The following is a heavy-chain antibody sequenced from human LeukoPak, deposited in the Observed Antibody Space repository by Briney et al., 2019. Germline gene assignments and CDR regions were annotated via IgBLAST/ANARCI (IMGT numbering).Heavy chain of an antibody. CDR1: GGSISSYY. Sequence: SETLSLTCTVSGGSISSYYWSWIRRPPGKGLEWIGYIYYSGSTNYNPSLKSRVTISVDTSKNQFSLKLSSVTAADTAVYYCASLTGTTVGGYFDLWGRGTLVTVSS. CDR3: ASLTGTTVGGYFDL. V-gene: IGHV4-59*01. J-gene: IGHJ2*01. CDR2: IYYSGST. D-gene: IGHD1-7*01.